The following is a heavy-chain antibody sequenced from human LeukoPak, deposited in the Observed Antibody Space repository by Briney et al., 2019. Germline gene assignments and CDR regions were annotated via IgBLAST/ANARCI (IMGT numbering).Heavy chain of an antibody. Sequence: SATLSLTCTVSGYSISSGYYCGWRRPPPRKRLEWIGSIPHSGRTNYNQNLKSRVTISVDKSKNQSSLKLSTVTGADTAVYYCARLLPHYSNYDRGYFDYWGQGTLVTVSS. J-gene: IGHJ4*02. CDR2: IPHSGRT. CDR1: GYSISSGYY. CDR3: ARLLPHYSNYDRGYFDY. V-gene: IGHV4-38-2*02. D-gene: IGHD4-11*01.